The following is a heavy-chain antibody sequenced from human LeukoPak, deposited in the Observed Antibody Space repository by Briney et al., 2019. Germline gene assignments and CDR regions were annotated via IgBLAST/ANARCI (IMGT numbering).Heavy chain of an antibody. CDR3: ARDRRYSSSWPIDY. Sequence: PGRSLRLSCAASGFTFSGYGMHWVRQAPGKGLEWVAVIWYDGSKKYYADSVKGRFTISRDNSKDTLFLQMDSLRAEDTAMYYCARDRRYSSSWPIDYWGQGTLVTVSS. CDR1: GFTFSGYG. J-gene: IGHJ4*02. CDR2: IWYDGSKK. D-gene: IGHD6-13*01. V-gene: IGHV3-33*01.